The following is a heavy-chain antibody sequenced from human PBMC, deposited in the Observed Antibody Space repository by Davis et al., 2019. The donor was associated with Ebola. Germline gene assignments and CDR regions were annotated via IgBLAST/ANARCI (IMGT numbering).Heavy chain of an antibody. CDR3: ARVRSPAYFDY. CDR1: GFTFSNYA. Sequence: PGGSLRLSCAASGFTFSNYAIHWVRQAPGKGLEFVSAINSNGGHTYHANSVKGRFTISRDNSKNTLYLEMGSLRPEDTAIYYCARVRSPAYFDYWGQGTLVTVSS. V-gene: IGHV3-64*01. J-gene: IGHJ4*02. CDR2: INSNGGHT. D-gene: IGHD2-15*01.